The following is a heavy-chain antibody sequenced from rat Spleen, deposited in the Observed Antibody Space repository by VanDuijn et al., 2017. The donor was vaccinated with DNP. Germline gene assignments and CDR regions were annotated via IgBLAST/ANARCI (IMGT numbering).Heavy chain of an antibody. Sequence: EVQLVGSGGGLVQPGRSLKLSCAASGFTFSDYNMAWVRQAPKKGLEWVAVISYDGGRTYYRDSVKGRFTISRDNAKSTLYLQMDSLRSEDTATYFCAREQHFYFDYWGQGVMVTVSS. CDR2: ISYDGGRT. CDR1: GFTFSDYN. V-gene: IGHV5-7*01. D-gene: IGHD1-10*01. CDR3: AREQHFYFDY. J-gene: IGHJ2*01.